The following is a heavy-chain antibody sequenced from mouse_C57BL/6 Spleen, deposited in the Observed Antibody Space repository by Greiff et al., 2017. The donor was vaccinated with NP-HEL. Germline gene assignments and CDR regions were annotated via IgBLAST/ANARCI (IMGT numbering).Heavy chain of an antibody. J-gene: IGHJ2*01. V-gene: IGHV1-81*01. CDR1: GYTFTSYG. CDR3: ARYWDQYYFDY. CDR2: IYPRSGNT. D-gene: IGHD4-1*01. Sequence: VKLQESGAELARPGASVKLSCKASGYTFTSYGISWVKQRTGQGLEWIGEIYPRSGNTYYNEKFKGKATLTADKSSSTAYMELRSLTSEDSAVYFCARYWDQYYFDYWGQGTTLTVSS.